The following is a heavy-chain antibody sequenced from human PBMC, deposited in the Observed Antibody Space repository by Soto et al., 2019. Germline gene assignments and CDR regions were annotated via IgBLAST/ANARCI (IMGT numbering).Heavy chain of an antibody. CDR2: IWYDGSDK. V-gene: IGHV3-33*01. J-gene: IGHJ4*02. CDR3: ARDWYRNPDY. Sequence: QVQLVESGGGVVQPGRSLRLSCAASGFPFSDFGMHWVRQAPGKGLEWVALIWYDGSDKYYAGSVKGRFTISRDNSKNTLYCLMNSLRAEDTAVYYCARDWYRNPDYWGQGTLVTVSS. CDR1: GFPFSDFG. D-gene: IGHD1-26*01.